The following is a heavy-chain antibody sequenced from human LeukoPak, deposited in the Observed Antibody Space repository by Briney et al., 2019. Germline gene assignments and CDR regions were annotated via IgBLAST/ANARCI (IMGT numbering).Heavy chain of an antibody. CDR1: GFSFTDYP. D-gene: IGHD6-13*01. J-gene: IGHJ4*02. V-gene: IGHV3-48*02. CDR2: IRTTAEGAKYA. CDR3: ARDLAAAEKAKYYFDY. Sequence: PGGSLRLSCATSGFSFTDYPMNWVRQAPGKGLEWISNIRTTAEGAKYAYYADSVKGRVTISRDDGKNTLYLHMNSLRDDDTAVYYCARDLAAAEKAKYYFDYWGQGTLVTVSS.